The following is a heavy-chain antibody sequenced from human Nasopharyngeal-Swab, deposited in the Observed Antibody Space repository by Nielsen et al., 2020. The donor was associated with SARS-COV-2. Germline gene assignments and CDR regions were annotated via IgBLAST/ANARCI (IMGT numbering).Heavy chain of an antibody. CDR3: ARRLPGDMLVDP. V-gene: IGHV5-51*01. D-gene: IGHD7-27*01. CDR1: RYSFTSYW. J-gene: IGHJ5*02. Sequence: GRSLRPSCRGSRYSFTSYWIGWVRQMPGQWLEWMGIIYPGDSDTRYSPSFQGQVTISADKSISTAYLQWSSLKASDTAMYYCARRLPGDMLVDPWGQGTLVTVSS. CDR2: IYPGDSDT.